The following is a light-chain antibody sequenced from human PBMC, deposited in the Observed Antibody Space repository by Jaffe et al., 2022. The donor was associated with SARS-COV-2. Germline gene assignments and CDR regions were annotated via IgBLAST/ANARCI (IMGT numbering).Light chain of an antibody. V-gene: IGKV2-28*01. Sequence: IVMTQSPLSLPVTPGEPASISCRSSQSLLHSNGYNYLDWYLQKPGQSPQLLIFLGSNRASGVPDRFSGSGSGTDFTLKISRVEAEDVGVYYCMQALQTPRNTFGQGTKLEIK. CDR1: QSLLHSNGYNY. CDR3: MQALQTPRNT. CDR2: LGS. J-gene: IGKJ2*01.